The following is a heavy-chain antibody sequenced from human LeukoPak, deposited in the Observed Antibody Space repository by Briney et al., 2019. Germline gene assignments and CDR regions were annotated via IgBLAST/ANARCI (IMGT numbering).Heavy chain of an antibody. J-gene: IGHJ6*03. V-gene: IGHV4-4*07. CDR1: GGSISSYY. Sequence: PSETLSLTCTVSGGSISSYYWSWIWQPAGKGLEWIGRIYTSGSTNYNPSLKSRVTMSVDTSKNQFSLKLSSVTAADTAVYYCASSSSRRYYYYMDVWGKGTTVTVSS. CDR3: ASSSSRRYYYYMDV. CDR2: IYTSGST. D-gene: IGHD6-6*01.